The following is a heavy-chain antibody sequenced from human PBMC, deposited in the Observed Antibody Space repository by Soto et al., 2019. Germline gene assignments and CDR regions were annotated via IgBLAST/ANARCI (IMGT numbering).Heavy chain of an antibody. CDR2: FHHSGTT. CDR1: GASITSGGYA. V-gene: IGHV4-30-2*01. CDR3: ASLTDDTNSFDF. Sequence: QVQLQESGSGLVKPSQTLSLTCAVSGASITSGGYAWNWIRQPPGRALEWIGYFHHSGTTSYNPSFRSRATISVDGSKNQFSLILRSVTAADTAVYYCASLTDDTNSFDFWGQGALVTVAA. J-gene: IGHJ4*02. D-gene: IGHD3-22*01.